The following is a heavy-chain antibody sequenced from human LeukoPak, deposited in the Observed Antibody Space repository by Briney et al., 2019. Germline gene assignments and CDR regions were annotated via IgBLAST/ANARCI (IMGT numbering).Heavy chain of an antibody. CDR3: ARGGYSGSRGVFDI. V-gene: IGHV4-30-2*01. Sequence: PSETLSLTCAVSGGSISSGGYSWSWIRQPPGKGLEWIGYIYHSGSTYYNPSLKSRVTISVDRSKNQFSLKLSSVTAADTAVYYCARGGYSGSRGVFDIWGQGTMVTVSS. D-gene: IGHD1-26*01. J-gene: IGHJ3*02. CDR2: IYHSGST. CDR1: GGSISSGGYS.